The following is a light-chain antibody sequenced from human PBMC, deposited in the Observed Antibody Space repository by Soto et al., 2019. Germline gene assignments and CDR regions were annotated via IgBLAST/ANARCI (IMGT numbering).Light chain of an antibody. J-gene: IGKJ4*01. CDR1: QSISDT. CDR2: DTS. V-gene: IGKV3-15*01. CDR3: QHYANWPLT. Sequence: EIVMTQSPVTLSVSPGGRATLSCRASQSISDTLAWYQQKPGQAPRLLIYDTSIRATGVPARFRGSASGTEFTLTITSLQSEDFAVYYCQHYANWPLTFGGGTRVESK.